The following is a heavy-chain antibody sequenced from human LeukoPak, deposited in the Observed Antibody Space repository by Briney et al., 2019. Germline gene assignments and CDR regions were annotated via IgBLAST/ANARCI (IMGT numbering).Heavy chain of an antibody. CDR1: GFTFSSYS. J-gene: IGHJ6*03. CDR3: ARAFESDYYYYMDV. Sequence: GGSLRLSCAASGFTFSSYSMNWVRQAPGKGLEWVSSISSSSSYIYYADSVKGRFTISRDNAKNSLYLQMNSLRAEDTAVYYCARAFESDYYYYMDVWGKGTTVTVSS. V-gene: IGHV3-21*01. D-gene: IGHD3-10*01. CDR2: ISSSSSYI.